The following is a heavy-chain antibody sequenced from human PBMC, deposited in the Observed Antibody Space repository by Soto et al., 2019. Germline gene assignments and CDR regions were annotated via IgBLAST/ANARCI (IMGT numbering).Heavy chain of an antibody. D-gene: IGHD3-22*01. Sequence: SVKVSCMASGGTFRSYAIRWVRQAPGQGLEWMGGIIPIFGTANYAQKFQGRVTITADESTSTAYMELSSLRSEDTAVYYCARDNYYDSSGYYSSVPWGQGTLVTVSS. CDR2: IIPIFGTA. J-gene: IGHJ5*02. CDR3: ARDNYYDSSGYYSSVP. V-gene: IGHV1-69*13. CDR1: GGTFRSYA.